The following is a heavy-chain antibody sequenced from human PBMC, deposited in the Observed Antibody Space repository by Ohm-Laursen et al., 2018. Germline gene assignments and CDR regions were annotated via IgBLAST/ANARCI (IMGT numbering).Heavy chain of an antibody. V-gene: IGHV3-66*01. CDR1: GFTVSGNY. Sequence: SLRLSCSAPGFTVSGNYMSWVRQPPGKGLEWVSLIENGGTTYYADSVKGRFTISRDNSKNTVYLQMNSLTVEDTALYYCARVLNPFDLWGRGTLVTVSS. CDR2: IENGGTT. CDR3: ARVLNPFDL. J-gene: IGHJ2*01.